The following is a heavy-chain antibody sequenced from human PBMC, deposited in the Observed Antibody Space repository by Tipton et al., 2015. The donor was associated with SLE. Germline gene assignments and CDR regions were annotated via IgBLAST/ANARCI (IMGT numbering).Heavy chain of an antibody. CDR3: ARAPLGSVPLDY. Sequence: TLFLTCAVYGGSFSGYYWSWIRQPPGKGLEWIGEINHSGSTNYNPSLKSRVTISVDTSKNQFSLKLSSVTAADTAVYYCARAPLGSVPLDYWGQGTLVTVSS. D-gene: IGHD1-26*01. CDR1: GGSFSGYY. V-gene: IGHV4-34*01. J-gene: IGHJ4*02. CDR2: INHSGST.